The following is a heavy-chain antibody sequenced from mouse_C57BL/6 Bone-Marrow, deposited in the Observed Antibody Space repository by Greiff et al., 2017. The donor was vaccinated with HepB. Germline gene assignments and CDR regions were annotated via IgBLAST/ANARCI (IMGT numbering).Heavy chain of an antibody. V-gene: IGHV14-4*01. D-gene: IGHD1-1*01. CDR2: IDPENGDT. CDR1: GFNIKDDY. CDR3: TTRDYYGSSYYFDY. Sequence: VQLQQPGAELVKPGASVKLSCTASGFNIKDDYMHWVKQRPEQGLEWIGWIDPENGDTEYASKFQGKATITADTSSNTAYLQLSSLTSEDTAVYYCTTRDYYGSSYYFDYWGQGTTLTVSS. J-gene: IGHJ2*01.